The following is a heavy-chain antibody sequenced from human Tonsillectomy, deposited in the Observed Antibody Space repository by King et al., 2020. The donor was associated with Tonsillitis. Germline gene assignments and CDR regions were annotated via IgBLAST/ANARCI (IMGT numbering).Heavy chain of an antibody. J-gene: IGHJ3*02. CDR3: AKGLGKAYAFDI. CDR2: MRTEGNNK. D-gene: IGHD5-12*01. Sequence: VQLVESGGGVVQPGGSRGLACACSESTSSRLGRYWVRRAPARGRDWVPFMRTEGNNKFYADSVKGRFTISRDISENTLYLQMNSLRAEDTAVYFCAKGLGKAYAFDIWGQGTMVTVSS. V-gene: IGHV3-30*02. CDR1: ESTSSRLG.